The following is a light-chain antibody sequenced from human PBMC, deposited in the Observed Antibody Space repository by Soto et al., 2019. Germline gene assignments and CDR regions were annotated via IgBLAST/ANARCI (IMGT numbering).Light chain of an antibody. Sequence: EIVLTQSPVTLSLSPGEWATLSCRASQSVRSNLAWYQQRPGQAPRLLIYAASTRATGIPARFSGSGSGTEFTLIIDSLQSEDFAVYYCQQYNNWPRTFGQGTKVDIK. CDR3: QQYNNWPRT. J-gene: IGKJ1*01. V-gene: IGKV3-15*01. CDR1: QSVRSN. CDR2: AAS.